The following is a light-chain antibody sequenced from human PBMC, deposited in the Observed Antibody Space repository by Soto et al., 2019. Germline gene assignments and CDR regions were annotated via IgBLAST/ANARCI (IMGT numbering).Light chain of an antibody. Sequence: EIVLTQSPATLSLSPGERATLSCRASQSVSSYLAWYQQKPGQAPRLLIYDAYNRATGIPARFSGSGSGTDFTLTIRSLEPEDFAVYYCKQRSNWSLTFGGGTKVDIK. V-gene: IGKV3-11*01. CDR2: DAY. CDR1: QSVSSY. CDR3: KQRSNWSLT. J-gene: IGKJ4*01.